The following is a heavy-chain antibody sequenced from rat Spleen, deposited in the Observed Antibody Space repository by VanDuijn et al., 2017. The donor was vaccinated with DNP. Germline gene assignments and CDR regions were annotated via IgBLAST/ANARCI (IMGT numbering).Heavy chain of an antibody. J-gene: IGHJ2*01. V-gene: IGHV2-6*01. CDR2: VSSSGTT. CDR1: GFSLISYS. D-gene: IGHD1-12*02. CDR3: VRSDYNDDGFYYGYFDY. Sequence: QVQLKESGPGLVQPSQTLSLTCTVSGFSLISYSVGWVRQPPEKGLEWIAAVSSSGTTYYNPALESRLSISRDTSKSQVFLKMNSLQTEDTAMYFCVRSDYNDDGFYYGYFDYWGQGVMVTVSS.